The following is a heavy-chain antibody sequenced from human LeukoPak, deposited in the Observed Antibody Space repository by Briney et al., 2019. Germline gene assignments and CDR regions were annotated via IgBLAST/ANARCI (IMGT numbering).Heavy chain of an antibody. CDR1: GYTFTGYY. V-gene: IGHV1-2*02. Sequence: ASVKVSCKASGYTFTGYYMHWVRQAPGQGLEWMGWINPNSGGTNYAQKFQGRVTMTRDTSTSTVYMELSSLRSEDTAVYYCARPKAGNWFDPWGQGTLVTVSS. J-gene: IGHJ5*02. CDR3: ARPKAGNWFDP. D-gene: IGHD3-10*01. CDR2: INPNSGGT.